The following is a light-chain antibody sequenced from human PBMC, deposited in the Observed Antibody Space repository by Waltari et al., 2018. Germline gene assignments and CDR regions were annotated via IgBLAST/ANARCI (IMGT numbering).Light chain of an antibody. CDR3: QTGGHGTWV. CDR2: VNSDGSH. J-gene: IGLJ3*02. Sequence: SNVIAWHQQQPEKGPRYLMKVNSDGSHSKGDKIPDRFSGSSSGAEHYHTISSLQSEDEADYYCQTGGHGTWVFGGGTKLTVL. V-gene: IGLV4-69*01. CDR1: SNV.